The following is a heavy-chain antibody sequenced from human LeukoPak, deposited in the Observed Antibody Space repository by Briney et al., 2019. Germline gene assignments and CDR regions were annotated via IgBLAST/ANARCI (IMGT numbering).Heavy chain of an antibody. CDR1: GGSISSSRYY. D-gene: IGHD5-24*01. CDR2: IYYSEST. V-gene: IGHV4-39*01. J-gene: IGHJ4*02. CDR3: AKQRRDGYNYFDY. Sequence: SETLSLTCTVSGGSISSSRYYWGWIRHPPGKGLEWIGNIYYSESTYYNPSLKSRVTISVDTSKNQFSLKLSSVTAANTAVYYCAKQRRDGYNYFDYWGQGTLVTVSS.